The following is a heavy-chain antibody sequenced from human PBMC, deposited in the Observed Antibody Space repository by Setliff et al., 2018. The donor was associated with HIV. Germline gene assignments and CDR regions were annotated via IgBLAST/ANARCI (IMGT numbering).Heavy chain of an antibody. V-gene: IGHV1-69*06. CDR3: ALPGWGSSHGPKKGYYYYMDV. J-gene: IGHJ6*03. CDR1: GGTFSSYA. Sequence: GASVKVSCKASGGTFSSYAISWVRQAPGQGLEWMGRIIPIFGTANYAQKFQGRVTITADKSTSTAYMELSSLRSEDTAVYYCALPGWGSSHGPKKGYYYYMDVWGKGTTVTVSS. D-gene: IGHD6-13*01. CDR2: IIPIFGTA.